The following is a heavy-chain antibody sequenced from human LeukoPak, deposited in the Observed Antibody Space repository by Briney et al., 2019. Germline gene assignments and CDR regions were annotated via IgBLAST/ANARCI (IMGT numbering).Heavy chain of an antibody. Sequence: SETLSLTCTVSGGSISSGDYYWSWIRQPPGKGLEWIGYIYYSGSTYYNPSLKSRVTISVDTSKNQFSLKLSSVTAADTAVYYCAKDRDDIVVVPAAGHAFDIWGQGTMVTVSS. V-gene: IGHV4-30-4*08. CDR3: AKDRDDIVVVPAAGHAFDI. D-gene: IGHD2-2*01. CDR2: IYYSGST. CDR1: GGSISSGDYY. J-gene: IGHJ3*02.